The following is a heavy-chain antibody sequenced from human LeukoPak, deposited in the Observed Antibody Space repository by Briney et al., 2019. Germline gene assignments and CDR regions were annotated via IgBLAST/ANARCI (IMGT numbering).Heavy chain of an antibody. Sequence: GGSLRLSCAASGFTFDDYAMHWVRQAPGKGLEWVSLISWDGGSTYYADSVKGRFTISRDNSKNSLYLQMNSLRAEDTALYYCAKSGGEDYYDSSGYHYPLNYWGQGTLVTVSS. V-gene: IGHV3-43D*03. CDR1: GFTFDDYA. D-gene: IGHD3-22*01. J-gene: IGHJ4*02. CDR3: AKSGGEDYYDSSGYHYPLNY. CDR2: ISWDGGST.